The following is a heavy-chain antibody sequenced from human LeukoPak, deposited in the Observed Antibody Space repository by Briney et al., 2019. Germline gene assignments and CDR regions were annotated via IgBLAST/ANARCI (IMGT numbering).Heavy chain of an antibody. D-gene: IGHD2-15*01. CDR3: ARGGACSGGSCYSYYYYGMDV. CDR2: MNSNSGNT. CDR1: GYTFTSYD. Sequence: ASVKVSCKASGYTFTSYDINWVRQATGQGLEWMGWMNSNSGNTGYAQKFQGRVTMTRNTSISTAYMELSSLRSEDTAVYYCARGGACSGGSCYSYYYYGMDVWGQGTTVTVSS. V-gene: IGHV1-8*01. J-gene: IGHJ6*02.